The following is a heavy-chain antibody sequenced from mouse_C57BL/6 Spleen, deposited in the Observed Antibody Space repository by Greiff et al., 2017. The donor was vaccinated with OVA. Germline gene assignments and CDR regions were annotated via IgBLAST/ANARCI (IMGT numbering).Heavy chain of an antibody. Sequence: DVMLVESGGGLVKPGGSLKLSCAASGFTFSDYGMHWVRQAPEKGLEWVAYISSGSSTIYYADTVKGRFTISRDNAKNTLFLQMTSLRSEDTAMYYCARGPTTVYFDYWGKGTTLTVSS. J-gene: IGHJ2*01. V-gene: IGHV5-17*01. D-gene: IGHD2-9*01. CDR1: GFTFSDYG. CDR2: ISSGSSTI. CDR3: ARGPTTVYFDY.